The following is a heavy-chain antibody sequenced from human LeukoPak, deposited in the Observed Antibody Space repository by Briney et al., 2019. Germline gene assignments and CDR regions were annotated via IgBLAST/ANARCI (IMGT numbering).Heavy chain of an antibody. Sequence: GSLRLSCAASGLAFSNYGMNWVRQAPGKGLEWIGSIYYSGNTYYNPSLKSRVTISVDTSKNQFSLKLTSVTAADTAVYYCARLTRSWYGDYWGQGTLVTVSS. CDR1: GLAFSNYG. CDR2: IYYSGNT. J-gene: IGHJ4*02. V-gene: IGHV4-39*01. CDR3: ARLTRSWYGDY. D-gene: IGHD6-13*01.